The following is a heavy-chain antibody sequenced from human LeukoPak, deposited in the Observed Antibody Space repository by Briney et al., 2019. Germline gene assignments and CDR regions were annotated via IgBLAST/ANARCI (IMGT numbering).Heavy chain of an antibody. CDR3: TRGRRLDHGPTAPSEY. CDR1: GYIFTDYY. Sequence: ASVKVSCKASGYIFTDYYMHWVRQAPGQGLEWMGLTNPNSGDTDYAQKFQGRITMTRDMSISTVFMQLSSLKSDDTAIYYCTRGRRLDHGPTAPSEYWGQGTLVTVSS. J-gene: IGHJ4*02. D-gene: IGHD4-17*01. CDR2: TNPNSGDT. V-gene: IGHV1-2*02.